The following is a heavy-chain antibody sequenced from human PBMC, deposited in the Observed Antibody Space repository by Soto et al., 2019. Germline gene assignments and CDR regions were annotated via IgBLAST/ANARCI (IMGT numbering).Heavy chain of an antibody. J-gene: IGHJ1*01. V-gene: IGHV3-30-3*01. Sequence: QVHLVESGGGVVQPGRSLRLSCAASGFTFNKYAMNWVRQAPGKGLEWVAVISYDGVNEYYADSVKGRFTISRDNSKNIVYLQMNSLKPEDTAVYYCARNWREVVTEYFQHWGQGTPVTVSS. CDR3: ARNWREVVTEYFQH. CDR2: ISYDGVNE. D-gene: IGHD2-15*01. CDR1: GFTFNKYA.